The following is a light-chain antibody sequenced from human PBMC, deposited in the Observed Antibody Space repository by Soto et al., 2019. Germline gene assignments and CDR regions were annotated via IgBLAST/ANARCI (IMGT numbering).Light chain of an antibody. V-gene: IGKV1-12*01. J-gene: IGKJ4*01. CDR1: QGVNAW. Sequence: DTQMTQSPSSVSASVGDRVTITCRASQGVNAWLAWYQKKPGKAPELLIYEASTLHRGVPSRFVGSGSGTDFTLTISSLQPEDFATYYGQQANSFPLTFGGGTKVEVQ. CDR3: QQANSFPLT. CDR2: EAS.